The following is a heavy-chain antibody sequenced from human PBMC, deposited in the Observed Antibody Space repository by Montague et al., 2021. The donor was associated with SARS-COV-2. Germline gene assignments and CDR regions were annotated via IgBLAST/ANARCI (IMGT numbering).Heavy chain of an antibody. CDR2: IYSSGSA. V-gene: IGHV4-59*12. J-gene: IGHJ4*02. Sequence: SETLSLTCTVSGSSITSYYWSWIRQAPGKGLECIAYIYSSGSASYNPSLRSRVTMSVVKSTNQFSLRLNSVTAADTAVYYCARVFRGQRLAFDFWGQGALVIVSS. CDR1: GSSITSYY. CDR3: ARVFRGQRLAFDF. D-gene: IGHD6-25*01.